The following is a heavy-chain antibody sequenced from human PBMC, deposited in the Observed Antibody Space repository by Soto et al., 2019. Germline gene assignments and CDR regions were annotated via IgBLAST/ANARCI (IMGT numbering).Heavy chain of an antibody. CDR2: INPSDGRT. V-gene: IGHV1-46*01. CDR3: VSPDYGDYWYFDL. J-gene: IGHJ2*01. Sequence: ASVKVSCKASGYTFTSHYMNWVRQAPGQGQERMGIINPSDGRTNYAQKFQERVTITREMSTSTAYMELSSLRSDDMAVYYGVSPDYGDYWYFDLLGRGTLVTVSS. D-gene: IGHD4-17*01. CDR1: GYTFTSHY.